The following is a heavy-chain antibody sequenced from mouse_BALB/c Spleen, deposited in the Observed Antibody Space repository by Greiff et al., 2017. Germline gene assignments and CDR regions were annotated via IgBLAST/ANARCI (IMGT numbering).Heavy chain of an antibody. CDR1: GFTFSSFG. V-gene: IGHV5-17*02. J-gene: IGHJ4*01. CDR2: ISSGSSTI. Sequence: EVHLVESGGGLVQPGGSRKLSCAASGFTFSSFGMHWVRQAPEKGLEWVAYISSGSSTIYYADTVKGRFTISRDNPKNTLFLQMTSLRSEDTAMYYCARLYGSSYGAMDYWGQGTSVTVSS. CDR3: ARLYGSSYGAMDY. D-gene: IGHD1-1*01.